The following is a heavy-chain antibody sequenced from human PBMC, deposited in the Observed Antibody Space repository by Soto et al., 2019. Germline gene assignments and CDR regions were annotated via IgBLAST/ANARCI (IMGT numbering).Heavy chain of an antibody. CDR3: ARGGGGTVTTLGFDY. D-gene: IGHD4-17*01. Sequence: QLQLQESGSGLVKPSQTLSLTCAVSGDSITYGHYSWTWIRQPPGKGLEWIGYIYQSGSTYYNPSLKSRVTISMDRSKNQFSLKLNSVTAVDTAVYFCARGGGGTVTTLGFDYWGQGTLVTVSS. CDR1: GDSITYGHYS. J-gene: IGHJ4*02. CDR2: IYQSGST. V-gene: IGHV4-30-2*01.